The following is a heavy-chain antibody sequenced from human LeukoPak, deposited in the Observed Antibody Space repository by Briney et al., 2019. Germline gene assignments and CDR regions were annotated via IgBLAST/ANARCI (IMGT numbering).Heavy chain of an antibody. V-gene: IGHV4-34*01. CDR2: INHSGST. D-gene: IGHD3-22*01. J-gene: IGHJ4*02. CDR3: ARDQGGEDYYDSSGYSI. CDR1: GGSFSGYY. Sequence: PSETLSLTCAVYGGSFSGYYWSWIRQPPGKGLEWIGEINHSGSTYYNPSLKSRVTISVDTSKNQFSLKLSSVTAADTAVYYCARDQGGEDYYDSSGYSIWGQGTLVTVSS.